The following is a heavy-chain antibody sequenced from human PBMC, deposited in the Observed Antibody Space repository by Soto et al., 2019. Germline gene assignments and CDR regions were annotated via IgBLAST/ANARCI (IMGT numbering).Heavy chain of an antibody. J-gene: IGHJ6*02. CDR3: ARVGFNWNDDYYGMDV. CDR1: GGSVSSANYY. Sequence: SETLSLTCTVSGGSVSSANYYWSWIRQPPGKGLEWIGYISSSGSTNYNPSLKSRVTISLDTSKNQFSLKLSSVTAADTALYYCARVGFNWNDDYYGMDVWGQGTTVTVSS. V-gene: IGHV4-61*01. D-gene: IGHD1-20*01. CDR2: ISSSGST.